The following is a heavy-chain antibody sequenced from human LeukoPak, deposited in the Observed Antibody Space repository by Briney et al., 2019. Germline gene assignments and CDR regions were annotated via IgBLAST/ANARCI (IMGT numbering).Heavy chain of an antibody. CDR2: ISYDGSNK. Sequence: PGRSLTLSCAASGFPFSSSGMHWVRQAPGKGLEWVAVISYDGSNKYYADSVKGRFTISRDNSRNTLYLQMNTLKPEGTAVYYCAKEGIAAACWDWGQGTLVTVSS. CDR1: GFPFSSSG. D-gene: IGHD6-13*01. J-gene: IGHJ4*02. V-gene: IGHV3-30*18. CDR3: AKEGIAAACWD.